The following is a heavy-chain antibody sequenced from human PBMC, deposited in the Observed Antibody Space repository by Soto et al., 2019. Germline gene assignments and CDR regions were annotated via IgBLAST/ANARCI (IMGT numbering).Heavy chain of an antibody. D-gene: IGHD1-26*01. CDR1: GGSISSGGYY. J-gene: IGHJ6*02. CDR3: ARVPSGSYCSPYYYYCMDV. Sequence: SETLSLTCTVSGGSISSGGYYWSWIRQHPGKGLEWIGYIYYSGSTYYNPSLKSRVTISVDTSKNQFSLKLSSVTAADTAVYYCARVPSGSYCSPYYYYCMDVWGQGTTVTVSS. V-gene: IGHV4-31*03. CDR2: IYYSGST.